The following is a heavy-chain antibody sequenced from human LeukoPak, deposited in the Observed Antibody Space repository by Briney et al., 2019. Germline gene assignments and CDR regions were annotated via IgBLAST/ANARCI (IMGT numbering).Heavy chain of an antibody. D-gene: IGHD6-13*01. CDR2: IDRSSNNI. Sequence: PGGSLRLSCAASGFIFTDYSMNWVRQAPGKGLEWVSYIDRSSNNIYYPDSVKGRFTISRDNAKNSLYLQMNSLRDEDTAVYYCARVRSIAAAGTPDYWGQGTLVTDSS. J-gene: IGHJ4*02. V-gene: IGHV3-48*02. CDR3: ARVRSIAAAGTPDY. CDR1: GFIFTDYS.